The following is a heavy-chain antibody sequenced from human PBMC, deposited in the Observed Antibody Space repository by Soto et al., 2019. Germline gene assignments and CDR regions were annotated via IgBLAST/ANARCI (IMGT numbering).Heavy chain of an antibody. J-gene: IGHJ4*02. D-gene: IGHD6-13*01. CDR2: ISGSGGST. Sequence: WVRQAPGKGLEWVSAISGSGGSTYYADSVKGRFTISRDNSKNTLYLQMSSLRAEDTAVYYCAKLSPERWFDYWGQGTLVTVSS. V-gene: IGHV3-23*01. CDR3: AKLSPERWFDY.